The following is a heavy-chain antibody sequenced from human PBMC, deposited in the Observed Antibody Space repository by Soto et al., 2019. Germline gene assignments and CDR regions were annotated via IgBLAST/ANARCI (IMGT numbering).Heavy chain of an antibody. Sequence: SETLSLTCAVYGGSFSGYYWSWIRQPPGKGLEWIGEINHSGSTNYNPSLKSRVTISVDTSKNQFSLKLSSVTAADTAVYYCARGGGRFGELLAYYYGMDVWGKGTTVTVS. CDR2: INHSGST. CDR1: GGSFSGYY. CDR3: ARGGGRFGELLAYYYGMDV. J-gene: IGHJ6*04. D-gene: IGHD3-10*01. V-gene: IGHV4-34*01.